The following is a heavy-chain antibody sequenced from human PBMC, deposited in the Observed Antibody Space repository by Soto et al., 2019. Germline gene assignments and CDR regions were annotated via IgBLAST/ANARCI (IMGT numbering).Heavy chain of an antibody. V-gene: IGHV4-38-2*01. CDR3: ATLPRLDGMDV. Sequence: SETLSLTCAVSGYSISSGHSWGWIRQPPGKGLEWIGSIFHTGSTYYNPSLKSRVTLSVDTSKNQFSLKLSSVTAADTAVYFCATLPRLDGMDVWGQGXTVTV. J-gene: IGHJ6*02. CDR2: IFHTGST. D-gene: IGHD6-25*01. CDR1: GYSISSGHS.